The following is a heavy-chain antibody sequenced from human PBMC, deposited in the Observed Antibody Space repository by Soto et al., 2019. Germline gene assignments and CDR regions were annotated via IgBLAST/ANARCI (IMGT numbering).Heavy chain of an antibody. V-gene: IGHV4-59*01. J-gene: IGHJ4*02. Sequence: SETLSLTCTVSGDTITDYYWSWIRQHPGKGLEWIGYIHHSGSTYYNPSLKSRVTISLDTSKTQFSLKPSSVTAADTAVYYCARAARYYFDYWGQGTLVTVSS. CDR2: IHHSGST. CDR1: GDTITDYY. D-gene: IGHD6-25*01. CDR3: ARAARYYFDY.